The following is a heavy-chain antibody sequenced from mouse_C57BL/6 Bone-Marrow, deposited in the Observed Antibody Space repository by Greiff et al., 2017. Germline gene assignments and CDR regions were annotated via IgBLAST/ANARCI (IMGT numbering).Heavy chain of an antibody. Sequence: VQLQQSDAELVKPGASVKISCKVSGYTFTDHTIHWMKQRPEQGLEWIGYIYPRDGSTKYNEKFKGKATLTADKSSSTAYMQLNSLTSEDSAVYFCARVEYYGSSFLYYAMDYWGQGTSVTVSS. CDR1: GYTFTDHT. D-gene: IGHD1-1*01. CDR3: ARVEYYGSSFLYYAMDY. V-gene: IGHV1-78*01. CDR2: IYPRDGST. J-gene: IGHJ4*01.